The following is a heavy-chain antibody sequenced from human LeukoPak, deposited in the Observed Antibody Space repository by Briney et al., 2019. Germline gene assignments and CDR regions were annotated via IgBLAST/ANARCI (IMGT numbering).Heavy chain of an antibody. J-gene: IGHJ6*03. CDR3: ARVAAAGTNYYYYMDA. Sequence: ASVKVSCKASGYTFTSYGISWVRQAPGQGLEWMGWISAYNGNTNYAQKLQGRVTMTTDTSTSTAYMELRSLRSDDTAVYYCARVAAAGTNYYYYMDAWGKGTTVTISS. CDR1: GYTFTSYG. D-gene: IGHD6-13*01. V-gene: IGHV1-18*01. CDR2: ISAYNGNT.